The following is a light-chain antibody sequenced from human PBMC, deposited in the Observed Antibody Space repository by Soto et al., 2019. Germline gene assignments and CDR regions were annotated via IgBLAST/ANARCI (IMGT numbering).Light chain of an antibody. CDR1: QGISTY. Sequence: DIQLTQSPSFLSASVGDRVTITCRASQGISTYLAWYLQRPGKAPNLLIYGASTLQSGVPSRFSGSGSGTEFTLTISSLQPEDVGTYYCQQLNSDWYAFGQGTKLEIK. J-gene: IGKJ2*01. V-gene: IGKV1-9*01. CDR2: GAS. CDR3: QQLNSDWYA.